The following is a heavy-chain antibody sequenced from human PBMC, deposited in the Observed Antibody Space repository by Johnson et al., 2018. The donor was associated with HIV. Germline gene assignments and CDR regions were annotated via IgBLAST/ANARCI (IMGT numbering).Heavy chain of an antibody. J-gene: IGHJ3*02. Sequence: MLLVESGGGVVRPGGSLRLSCAASGFTFDDYGMTWVRQVPGKGLEWVSGINWNGGTTAYADSVKGRFTISRDNSKNTLYLQMNSLKTEDTAVYYCTTDSGIAVAGDAFDICGQGTMVTVSS. CDR3: TTDSGIAVAGDAFDI. V-gene: IGHV3-20*04. D-gene: IGHD6-19*01. CDR2: INWNGGTT. CDR1: GFTFDDYG.